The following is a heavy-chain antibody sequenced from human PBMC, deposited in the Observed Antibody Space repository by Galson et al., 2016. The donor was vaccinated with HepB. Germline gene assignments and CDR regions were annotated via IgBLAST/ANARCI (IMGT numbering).Heavy chain of an antibody. CDR2: ISGDSSYI. D-gene: IGHD1-26*01. J-gene: IGHJ3*02. V-gene: IGHV3-21*01. CDR3: VRESEHFVQGASRNAFDT. Sequence: SLRLSCAASGFIVNDFTLSWVRQAPGKGLEWVSSISGDSSYIYYRDSVKGRFAISRDNSKNSLYLQMSSLGAEDTAVYYCVRESEHFVQGASRNAFDTWGQGTIVTVSS. CDR1: GFIVNDFT.